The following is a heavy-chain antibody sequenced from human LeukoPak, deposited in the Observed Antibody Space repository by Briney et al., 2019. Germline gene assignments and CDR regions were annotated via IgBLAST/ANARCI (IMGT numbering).Heavy chain of an antibody. D-gene: IGHD5-18*01. Sequence: GGSLRLSCADSGFIFSNYWMSWVRQAPGKGLEWVANMNEDGSHVYYVGSVKGRFTIFRDNAKRSLYLQMNSLRAEDTAIYYCATHSGFRHDFWGQGTLVTVSS. CDR1: GFIFSNYW. J-gene: IGHJ4*02. CDR3: ATHSGFRHDF. V-gene: IGHV3-7*01. CDR2: MNEDGSHV.